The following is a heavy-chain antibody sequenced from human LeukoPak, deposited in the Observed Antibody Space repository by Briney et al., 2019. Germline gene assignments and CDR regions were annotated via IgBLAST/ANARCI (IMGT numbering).Heavy chain of an antibody. V-gene: IGHV4-59*08. CDR2: YYCGGT. Sequence: YYCGGTNYNPSLTSPVPISVDTSNNQFSLTLSSVPAADTAVYYCARARITMVRGPPGAFDIWGQGTMVTVSS. J-gene: IGHJ3*02. CDR3: ARARITMVRGPPGAFDI. D-gene: IGHD3-10*01.